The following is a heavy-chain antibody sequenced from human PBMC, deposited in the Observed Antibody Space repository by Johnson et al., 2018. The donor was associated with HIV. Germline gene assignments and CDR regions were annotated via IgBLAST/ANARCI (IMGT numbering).Heavy chain of an antibody. CDR2: ISYDGSDK. CDR3: ARLAFDI. Sequence: VQLVESGGGVVQPGRSLRLSCAASGFTFSSYAMHWVRQAPGKGLEWVAVISYDGSDKYYADSVKGRFTISRDNSKNTLYLQMNSLRTEDTAVYYCARLAFDIGGQGTMVTVSS. J-gene: IGHJ3*02. CDR1: GFTFSSYA. V-gene: IGHV3-30*04.